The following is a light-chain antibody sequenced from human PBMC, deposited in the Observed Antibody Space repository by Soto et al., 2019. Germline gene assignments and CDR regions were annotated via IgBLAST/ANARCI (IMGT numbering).Light chain of an antibody. J-gene: IGLJ2*01. CDR3: SSYTGSSTTVI. Sequence: QSALTQPASVSGSPGQSITISCTGTSSDIGAYNYVSWYQQHPGKAPKLMIFDVSDRPSGVSNRFSGSKSGNTASLTISGLQPEDEAAYFCSSYTGSSTTVIFGGGTKLTVL. V-gene: IGLV2-14*03. CDR1: SSDIGAYNY. CDR2: DVS.